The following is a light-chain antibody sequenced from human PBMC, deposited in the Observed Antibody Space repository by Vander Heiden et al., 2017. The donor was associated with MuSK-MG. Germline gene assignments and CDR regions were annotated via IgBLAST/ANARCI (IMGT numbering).Light chain of an antibody. CDR2: EAS. CDR1: QSISTY. Sequence: IQMTQSPSYLSASVGDRVTITCRASQSISTYLHWYQQKPGKTPNLLISEASTLQSGVAYRFSGSGSGTDFTLTISSLQPEDFATYYCQQSYNVLWTFGQGTKVEFK. V-gene: IGKV1-39*01. CDR3: QQSYNVLWT. J-gene: IGKJ1*01.